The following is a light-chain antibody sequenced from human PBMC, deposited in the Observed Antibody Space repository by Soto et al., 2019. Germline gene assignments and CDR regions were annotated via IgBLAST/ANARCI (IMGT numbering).Light chain of an antibody. CDR1: QSVSNNY. CDR3: QQYGSSGT. Sequence: EIVLTQSPGTLSLSPGERATLACRASQSVSNNYLAWYQQKPGQATRLLIYGASNRATGIPDKFSGSGSGTDFTLTISRMHPEYFAVYYCQQYGSSGTFVQGTKVEIK. V-gene: IGKV3-20*01. J-gene: IGKJ1*01. CDR2: GAS.